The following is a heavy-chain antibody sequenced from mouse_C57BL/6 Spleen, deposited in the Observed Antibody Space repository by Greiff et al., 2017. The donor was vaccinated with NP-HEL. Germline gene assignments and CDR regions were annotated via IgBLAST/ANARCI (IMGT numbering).Heavy chain of an antibody. CDR2: INPNNGGT. J-gene: IGHJ3*01. Sequence: EVQLQQSGPELVKPGASVKISCKASGYTFTDYYMNWVKQSHGKSLEWIGDINPNNGGTSYNQKFKGKATLTVDKSSSTAYMELRSLTSEDSAVYYCAGGGSLAWFAYWGQGTLVTVSA. CDR1: GYTFTDYY. V-gene: IGHV1-26*01. CDR3: AGGGSLAWFAY.